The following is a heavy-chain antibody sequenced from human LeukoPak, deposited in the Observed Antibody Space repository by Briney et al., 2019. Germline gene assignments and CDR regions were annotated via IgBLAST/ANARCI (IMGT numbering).Heavy chain of an antibody. CDR1: GYNFRRYG. J-gene: IGHJ4*02. CDR3: ARDEKKYCSGGSCPAYFDY. CDR2: ISGGYNGDS. Sequence: ASVKVSCKTSGYNFRRYGISWVRQAPGQGLEWMAWISGGYNGDSNYALKLRGRLTMTTDTSTGTAYMELRSLRSDDTAVYYCARDEKKYCSGGSCPAYFDYWGQGTLVTVSS. D-gene: IGHD2-15*01. V-gene: IGHV1-18*01.